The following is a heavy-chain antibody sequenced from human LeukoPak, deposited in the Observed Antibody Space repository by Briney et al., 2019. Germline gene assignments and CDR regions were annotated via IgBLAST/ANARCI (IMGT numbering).Heavy chain of an antibody. D-gene: IGHD3-10*01. J-gene: IGHJ4*02. CDR1: GFAFSSYG. CDR2: IRYDGSNK. V-gene: IGHV3-30*02. Sequence: GGSLRLSCAASGFAFSSYGMHWVRQAPGKGLEWVAFIRYDGSNKYYADSVKGRFTISRDNSKNTLYLQMNSLRAEDTAVYYCAKSFRITMVRGVIDYWGQGTLVTVSS. CDR3: AKSFRITMVRGVIDY.